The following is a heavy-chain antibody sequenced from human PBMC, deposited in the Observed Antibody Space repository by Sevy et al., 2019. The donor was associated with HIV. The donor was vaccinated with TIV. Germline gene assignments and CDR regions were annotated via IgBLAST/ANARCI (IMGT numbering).Heavy chain of an antibody. D-gene: IGHD3-3*01. V-gene: IGHV3-48*02. CDR3: AMFEGDFWSGYYVGECFQH. CDR1: GFTFSSYS. Sequence: GGSLRLSCAASGFTFSSYSMNWVRQAPGKGLEWVSYISSSSSTIYYADSVKGRFTISRDNAKNSLYLQMNSLRDEDTAVYYCAMFEGDFWSGYYVGECFQHWGQGTLVTVSS. J-gene: IGHJ1*01. CDR2: ISSSSSTI.